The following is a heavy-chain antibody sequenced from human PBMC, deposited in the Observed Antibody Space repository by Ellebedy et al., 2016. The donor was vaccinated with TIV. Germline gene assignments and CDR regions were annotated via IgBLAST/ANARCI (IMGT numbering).Heavy chain of an antibody. CDR3: ARRALLWFGELSGLDV. Sequence: GGSLRLSCAASGFTFSSYGMHWVRQAPGKGLEWVAVIWYDGSNKYYADSVKGRFTISRDNAKNTLYVQMNSLRAEDTAVYYCARRALLWFGELSGLDVWGQGTTVTVSS. J-gene: IGHJ6*02. CDR2: IWYDGSNK. V-gene: IGHV3-33*08. D-gene: IGHD3-10*01. CDR1: GFTFSSYG.